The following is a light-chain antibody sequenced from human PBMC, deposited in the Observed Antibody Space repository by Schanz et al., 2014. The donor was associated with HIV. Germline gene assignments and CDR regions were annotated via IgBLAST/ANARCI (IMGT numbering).Light chain of an antibody. CDR1: RSNIGAGYD. Sequence: QSVLTQPPSVSAAPGQRVTISCTGSRSNIGAGYDVHWYQHLPGTAPKLLIYGSTNRPSGVPDRFSGSKSGTAASLAISGLQAEDEADYYCQSSDTSLSAVFGTGTKLTVL. CDR3: QSSDTSLSAV. CDR2: GST. J-gene: IGLJ1*01. V-gene: IGLV1-40*01.